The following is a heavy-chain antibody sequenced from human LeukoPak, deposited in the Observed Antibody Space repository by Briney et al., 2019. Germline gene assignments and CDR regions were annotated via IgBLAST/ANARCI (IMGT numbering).Heavy chain of an antibody. CDR3: GGGWLQLKDAFDI. V-gene: IGHV4-39*01. CDR1: GVSISSYY. D-gene: IGHD5-24*01. CDR2: IYYSGST. J-gene: IGHJ3*02. Sequence: SETLSLTCTVSGVSISSYYWGWIRQPPGKGLEWIGSIYYSGSTYYNPSLKSRVTISVDTSKNQFSLKLSSVTAADTAVYYCGGGWLQLKDAFDIWGQGTMVTVSS.